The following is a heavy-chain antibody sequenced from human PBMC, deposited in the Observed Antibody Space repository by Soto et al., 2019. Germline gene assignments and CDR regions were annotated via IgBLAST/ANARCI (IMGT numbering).Heavy chain of an antibody. V-gene: IGHV3-11*01. CDR2: ISNSGTTI. Sequence: GGSLRLSCVASGFTLSDYYMTWIRQAPGKGLEWVSYISNSGTTIYYADSVKGRFTISRDNAKNSLYLQMNSLRAEDTAVYYCARDYDFWSGYPPPNYYYGMDVWGQGTTVTVSS. D-gene: IGHD3-3*01. CDR1: GFTLSDYY. CDR3: ARDYDFWSGYPPPNYYYGMDV. J-gene: IGHJ6*02.